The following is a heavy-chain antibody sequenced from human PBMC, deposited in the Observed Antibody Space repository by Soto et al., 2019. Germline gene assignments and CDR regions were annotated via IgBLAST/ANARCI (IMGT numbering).Heavy chain of an antibody. Sequence: ASVKVSCKASGYTFINHTIHWVRQAPGQSLEWMGGINAGSGNTKYSDILQGRVTITRDTSTTTAYMELSTLRSEDTAVYYCARGHSRSGNWFDPWGQGTLVTVSS. CDR3: ARGHSRSGNWFDP. J-gene: IGHJ5*02. V-gene: IGHV1-3*01. D-gene: IGHD3-22*01. CDR1: GYTFINHT. CDR2: INAGSGNT.